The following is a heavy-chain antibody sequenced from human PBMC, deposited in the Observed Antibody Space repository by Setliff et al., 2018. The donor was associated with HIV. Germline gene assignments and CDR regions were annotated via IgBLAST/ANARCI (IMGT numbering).Heavy chain of an antibody. J-gene: IGHJ3*02. CDR1: GGTFSSYA. Sequence: SVKVSCKASGGTFSSYAISWVRQAPGQGLEWMGGIIPIFGTANYAQKFQGRVTITTDESTSTAYMELSSRRSEDTAVYYCARARSSSGWVDAFDIWGQGTMVTVSS. D-gene: IGHD6-19*01. CDR3: ARARSSSGWVDAFDI. CDR2: IIPIFGTA. V-gene: IGHV1-69*05.